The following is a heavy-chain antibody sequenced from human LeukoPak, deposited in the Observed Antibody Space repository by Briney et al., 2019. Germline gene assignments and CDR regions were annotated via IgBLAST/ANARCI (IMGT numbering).Heavy chain of an antibody. D-gene: IGHD1-26*01. CDR1: GYTFTGYY. CDR3: ARVAVGASPFDY. V-gene: IGHV1-2*02. CDR2: INLNSGGT. J-gene: IGHJ4*02. Sequence: ASVKVSCKASGYTFTGYYMHWVRQAPGQGLEWMGWINLNSGGTNYAQKFQGGVTMTRDTSISTAYMELSRLRSDDTAVYYCARVAVGASPFDYWGQGTLVTVSS.